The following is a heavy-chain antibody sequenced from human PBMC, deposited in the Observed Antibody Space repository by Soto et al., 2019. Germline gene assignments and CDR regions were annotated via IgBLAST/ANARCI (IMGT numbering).Heavy chain of an antibody. CDR1: C. CDR2: IYSGGST. J-gene: IGHJ3*01. D-gene: IGHD2-2*02. V-gene: IGHV3-53*01. Sequence: CMSVGRQVQGTGLESVSVIYSGGSTYYADSVTGRFTTSRDNSKNTLCLQMNSLRAEDTAVYYCGSPPLTAVAGIHDYPSGRAAGGQ. CDR3: GSPPLTAVAGIHDYPSGRAA.